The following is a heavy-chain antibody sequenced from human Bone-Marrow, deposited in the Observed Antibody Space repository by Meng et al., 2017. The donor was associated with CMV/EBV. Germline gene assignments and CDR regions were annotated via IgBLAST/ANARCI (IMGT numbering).Heavy chain of an antibody. Sequence: GESLKISCAASGFTFSSYSMNWVRQAPGKGLEWVSSISSSSSYIYYADSVKGRFTISRDNAKNSLYLQMNSLRAEDTAVYYCVRESGHSNIYYSYYYGMDVWGQGTTVTVSS. CDR1: GFTFSSYS. V-gene: IGHV3-21*01. D-gene: IGHD6-13*01. CDR3: VRESGHSNIYYSYYYGMDV. J-gene: IGHJ6*02. CDR2: ISSSSSYI.